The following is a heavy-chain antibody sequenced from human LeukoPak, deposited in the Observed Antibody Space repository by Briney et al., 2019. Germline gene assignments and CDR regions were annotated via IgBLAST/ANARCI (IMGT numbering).Heavy chain of an antibody. D-gene: IGHD3/OR15-3a*01. V-gene: IGHV3-66*01. CDR3: ARGTGYPFTHFDY. CDR2: IYSGGST. Sequence: PGGSLRLSCAASGFTVSSNYMSWVRQAPGKGLEWDSVIYSGGSTYHADSVKGRFTISRDSSKNTLYLQMNSLRAEDTAVYYCARGTGYPFTHFDYWGQGTLVTVSS. CDR1: GFTVSSNY. J-gene: IGHJ4*02.